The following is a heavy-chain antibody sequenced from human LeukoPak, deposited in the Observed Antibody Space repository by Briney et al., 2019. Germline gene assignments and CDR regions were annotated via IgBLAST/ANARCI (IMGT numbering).Heavy chain of an antibody. V-gene: IGHV1-69*04. D-gene: IGHD3-3*01. Sequence: ASVKVSCKASGGTFSSYAISWVRQAPGQGLEWTGRIIPILGIANYAQKFQGRVTITTDKSTSTAYMELNSLRAEDTAVYYCAKDGGVAPNYYYYMDVWGKGTTVTVSS. J-gene: IGHJ6*03. CDR3: AKDGGVAPNYYYYMDV. CDR2: IIPILGIA. CDR1: GGTFSSYA.